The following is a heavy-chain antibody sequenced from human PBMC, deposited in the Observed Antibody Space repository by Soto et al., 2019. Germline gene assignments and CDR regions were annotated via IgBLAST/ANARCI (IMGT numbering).Heavy chain of an antibody. J-gene: IGHJ4*02. CDR2: ISISATTI. V-gene: IGHV3-48*03. CDR1: GFSFSCYE. D-gene: IGHD2-21*02. Sequence: PGGSLRLSCPASGFSFSCYEMSWVRQVPGKGLEWISYISISATTIYYADSVNGRFTISRDNAKNSLYLQMNRLRAEDTAVYYCAKDRAVVTTAIEYHFDYWGQGTLVTVSS. CDR3: AKDRAVVTTAIEYHFDY.